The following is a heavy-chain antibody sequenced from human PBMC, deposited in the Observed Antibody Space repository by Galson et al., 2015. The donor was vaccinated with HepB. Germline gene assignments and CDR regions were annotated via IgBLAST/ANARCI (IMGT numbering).Heavy chain of an antibody. V-gene: IGHV3-30*02. D-gene: IGHD6-19*01. CDR2: IRYDGSNK. CDR3: AKVGTKGKQWLVETFQRRYYFDY. CDR1: GFTSSSYG. Sequence: SLRLSCAASGFTSSSYGMHWVRQAPGKGLEWVAFIRYDGSNKYYADSVKGRFTISRDNSKNTLYLQMNSLRGEDTAVYYCAKVGTKGKQWLVETFQRRYYFDYWGQGTLVTVSS. J-gene: IGHJ4*02.